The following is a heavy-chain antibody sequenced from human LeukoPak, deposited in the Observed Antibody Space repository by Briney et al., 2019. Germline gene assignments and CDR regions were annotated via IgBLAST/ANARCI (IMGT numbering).Heavy chain of an antibody. D-gene: IGHD3-3*01. CDR3: ARQTNDLPDY. J-gene: IGHJ4*02. Sequence: GGSLRPSCAASGFTFSSYWMHWVRQAPGKGLVWVSRINRDGSSTSYADSVKGRFTISRDNAKNTLYLQMNSLRVEDTAVYYCARQTNDLPDYWGRGTLVTVSS. CDR2: INRDGSST. V-gene: IGHV3-74*01. CDR1: GFTFSSYW.